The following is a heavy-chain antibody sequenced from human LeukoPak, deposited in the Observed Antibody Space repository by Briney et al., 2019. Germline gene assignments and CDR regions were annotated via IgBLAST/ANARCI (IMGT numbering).Heavy chain of an antibody. J-gene: IGHJ4*02. CDR2: IKHGGAEK. V-gene: IGHV3-7*01. CDR1: GFTFSNYW. D-gene: IGHD6-19*01. Sequence: TGGSLRLSCAASGFTFSNYWMSWVRQAPGKGLEWVAIIKHGGAEKYYVDSVKGRFTISRDNAKNSLYLQMNSLRAEDTAVYYCARHRYGAVAGNFDYWGQGTLVTVSS. CDR3: ARHRYGAVAGNFDY.